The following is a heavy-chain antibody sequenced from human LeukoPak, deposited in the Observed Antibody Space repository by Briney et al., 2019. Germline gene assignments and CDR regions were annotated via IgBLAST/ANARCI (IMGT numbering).Heavy chain of an antibody. CDR3: TTQKYSRTNWFDP. CDR2: IKSKTDGGTT. CDR1: GFTFSNAW. Sequence: KSGGSLRLSCAVSGFTFSNAWMSCVRQAPGKGLEWVGRIKSKTDGGTTDYAAPVKGRFTISRDDSKNTLYLQMNSLKTEDTAVYYCTTQKYSRTNWFDPWGQGTLVTVSS. J-gene: IGHJ5*02. D-gene: IGHD6-6*01. V-gene: IGHV3-15*01.